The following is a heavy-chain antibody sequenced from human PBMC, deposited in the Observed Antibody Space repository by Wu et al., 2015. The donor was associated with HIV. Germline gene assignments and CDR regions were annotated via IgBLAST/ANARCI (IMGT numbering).Heavy chain of an antibody. CDR2: IISIFGTA. V-gene: IGHV1-69*12. D-gene: IGHD6-13*01. J-gene: IGHJ3*02. CDR3: ARLFSESSSWYRRPLNSFDI. CDR1: GGTFSNYA. Sequence: QVQLVQSGAEVKKPGSSVKVSCKASGGTFSNYAITWVRQAPGQGLEWMGGIISIFGTANYAQKFQGRVTITADESTSTAYMELSSLRSEDTAVYYCARLFSESSSWYRRPLNSFDIWGQGTMVTVSS.